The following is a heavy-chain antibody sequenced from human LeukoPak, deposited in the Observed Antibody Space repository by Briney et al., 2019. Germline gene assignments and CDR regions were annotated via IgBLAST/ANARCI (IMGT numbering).Heavy chain of an antibody. CDR3: AIPAQYCSGGSCYSGPASFDY. D-gene: IGHD2-15*01. J-gene: IGHJ4*02. CDR1: GGSFSGYY. V-gene: IGHV4-34*01. Sequence: PSETLSLTFSVYGGSFSGYYWSWIRQPPGKGLEWIGAINHSGSTNYNPCLKSRVTISVDTSKTQFSLKLSSVTAADTAVYYCAIPAQYCSGGSCYSGPASFDYWGQGTLVTVSS. CDR2: INHSGST.